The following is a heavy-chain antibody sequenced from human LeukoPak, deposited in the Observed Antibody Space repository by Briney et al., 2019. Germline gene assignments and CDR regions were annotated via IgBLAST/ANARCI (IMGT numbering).Heavy chain of an antibody. CDR3: ASVKYSSSHDAFDI. CDR2: ISSSGSTI. J-gene: IGHJ3*02. D-gene: IGHD6-13*01. Sequence: GSLRLSCAASGFTFSDYYMSWIRQAPGKGLEWVSYISSSGSTIYYADSVKGRFTISRDNAKNSLYLQMNSLRAEDTAVYYCASVKYSSSHDAFDIWGQGTMVTVSS. CDR1: GFTFSDYY. V-gene: IGHV3-11*04.